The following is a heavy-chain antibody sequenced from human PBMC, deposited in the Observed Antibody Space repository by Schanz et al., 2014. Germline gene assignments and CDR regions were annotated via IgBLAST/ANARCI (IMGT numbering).Heavy chain of an antibody. CDR3: ARGGYSSGWYDRDIAHFAY. Sequence: QVHLVQSGAEVKKPGSSVKVSCKASGGTFSSDTFSWVRQAPGQGLEWMGRIVPIAGITNYAQRFQGRVTITADKSSDTAYMELRSLRSDDTAVYYCARGGYSSGWYDRDIAHFAYWGQGTLVTVSS. CDR1: GGTFSSDT. J-gene: IGHJ4*02. CDR2: IVPIAGIT. D-gene: IGHD6-19*01. V-gene: IGHV1-69*02.